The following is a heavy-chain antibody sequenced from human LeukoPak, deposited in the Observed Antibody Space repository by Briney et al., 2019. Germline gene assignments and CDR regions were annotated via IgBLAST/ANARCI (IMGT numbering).Heavy chain of an antibody. D-gene: IGHD3-10*01. J-gene: IGHJ4*02. V-gene: IGHV3-9*01. CDR3: AKDARLLDIIGGLMGSGFGELWSYFDY. CDR1: GFTFDDYA. Sequence: GGSLRLSCAASGFTFDDYAMHWVRHAPGKGLEWVSGISWNSGSIGYADSVKGRFTISRDNAKNSLYLQMNSLRAEDTALYYCAKDARLLDIIGGLMGSGFGELWSYFDYWGQGTLVTVSS. CDR2: ISWNSGSI.